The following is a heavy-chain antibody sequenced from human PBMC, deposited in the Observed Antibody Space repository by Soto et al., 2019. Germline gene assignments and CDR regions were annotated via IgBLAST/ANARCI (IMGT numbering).Heavy chain of an antibody. CDR2: IWYDGSNK. Sequence: PGGSLRLSCAASGFTFSSYGMHWVRQAPGKGLEWVAVIWYDGSNKYYADSVKGRFTISRDNSKNTLYLQMNSLRAEDTAVYYCAREAAAGTENNWFDPWGQGTLVTVSS. J-gene: IGHJ5*02. CDR1: GFTFSSYG. V-gene: IGHV3-33*01. D-gene: IGHD6-13*01. CDR3: AREAAAGTENNWFDP.